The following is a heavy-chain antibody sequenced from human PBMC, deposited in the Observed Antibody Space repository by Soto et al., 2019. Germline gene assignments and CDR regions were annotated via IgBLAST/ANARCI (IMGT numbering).Heavy chain of an antibody. CDR1: GGSISSGDYF. CDR2: IYSTGST. J-gene: IGHJ4*02. V-gene: IGHV4-30-4*01. D-gene: IGHD2-2*01. Sequence: QVQLQESGPGLVKSSQTLSLTCTVSGGSISSGDYFWSWIRQPPGKGLVWIGYIYSTGSTYYNPSLRSRVTISVDTSRNQFSLTLNSVTAAATAVYYCARRMPIDSSPFDYWGQGSLVTVSS. CDR3: ARRMPIDSSPFDY.